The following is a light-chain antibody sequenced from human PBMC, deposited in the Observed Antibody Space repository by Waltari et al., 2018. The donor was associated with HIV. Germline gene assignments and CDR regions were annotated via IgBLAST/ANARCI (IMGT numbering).Light chain of an antibody. CDR1: QIINSY. Sequence: DIRMAQSQSSLSVSVAAGVSISRPAGQIINSYLNWYQQKPGKAPKLLIYATSSLQSGVPSRFTGSGSRTDFTLTINKLQPEDVATYFCQQTYSGRTFGQGTKVEIK. CDR3: QQTYSGRT. V-gene: IGKV1-39*01. CDR2: ATS. J-gene: IGKJ1*01.